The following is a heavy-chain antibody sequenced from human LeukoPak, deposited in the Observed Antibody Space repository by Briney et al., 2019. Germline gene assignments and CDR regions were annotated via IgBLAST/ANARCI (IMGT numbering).Heavy chain of an antibody. CDR1: GGSFSGYH. Sequence: SETLSLTCSVSGGSFSGYHWRWIRQPPGKGLEWIGEIIHSGSTNYNPSLKSRVTMSVDTSKNQFSLMLSSVTAADTAVYFCTRDSSGYDWFYDYWGQGTLVTVSS. J-gene: IGHJ4*02. D-gene: IGHD5-12*01. V-gene: IGHV4-34*12. CDR3: TRDSSGYDWFYDY. CDR2: IIHSGST.